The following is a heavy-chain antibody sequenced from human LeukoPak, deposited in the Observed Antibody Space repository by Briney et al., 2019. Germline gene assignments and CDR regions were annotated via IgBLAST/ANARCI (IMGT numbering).Heavy chain of an antibody. Sequence: GGSLRLSCAASGFTLSSYTMHWVRQAPGKGLEWVTDISYDGSNKHYADSMKGRITISRDNSKNTLFLQMRSEDTAVYFCARPSPPGDGYNPPDHWGQGTLVTVSS. CDR1: GFTLSSYT. V-gene: IGHV3-30-3*01. J-gene: IGHJ4*02. D-gene: IGHD5-24*01. CDR2: ISYDGSNK. CDR3: ARPSPPGDGYNPPDH.